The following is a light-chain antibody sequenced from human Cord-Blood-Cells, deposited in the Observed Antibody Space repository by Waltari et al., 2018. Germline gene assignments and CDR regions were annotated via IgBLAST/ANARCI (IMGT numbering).Light chain of an antibody. CDR1: SSDVGGYTY. Sequence: SALTQPASVPGSPGQSITISCTGTSSDVGGYTYVSWYQQHPGKAPKLMIYDVSNRPSGVSNRFSGSKSGNTASLTISGLQAEDEADYYCSSYTSSSTVVFGGGTKLTVL. V-gene: IGLV2-14*01. CDR2: DVS. CDR3: SSYTSSSTVV. J-gene: IGLJ2*01.